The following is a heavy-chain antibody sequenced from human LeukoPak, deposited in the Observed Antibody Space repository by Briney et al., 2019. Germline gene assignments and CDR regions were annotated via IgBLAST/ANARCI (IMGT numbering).Heavy chain of an antibody. J-gene: IGHJ4*02. CDR1: GFTFNNYA. Sequence: PGGSLRISCAASGFTFNNYAMSWVRQAPGKGLEWGSYTGSGSTTTYYADSAKGRFTVSREDAKNSLYLQMNSLRNEDTSVYYCARDTRNWADYWGRGTLVTVSS. V-gene: IGHV3-48*02. D-gene: IGHD2/OR15-2a*01. CDR2: TGSGSTTT. CDR3: ARDTRNWADY.